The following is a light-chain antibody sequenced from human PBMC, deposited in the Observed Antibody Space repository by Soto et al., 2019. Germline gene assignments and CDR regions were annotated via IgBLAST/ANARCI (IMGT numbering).Light chain of an antibody. CDR3: QQYDDLPYT. J-gene: IGKJ2*01. CDR2: DAS. Sequence: DIQMTQSLSSLSASVGDRVTITCQASQDISNYLNWYQQKPGKAPKLLIYDASKSKTGVPSRFSGSGSGTHFTFTISSLQPEDIATYYCQQYDDLPYTFGQGTKLEIK. V-gene: IGKV1-33*01. CDR1: QDISNY.